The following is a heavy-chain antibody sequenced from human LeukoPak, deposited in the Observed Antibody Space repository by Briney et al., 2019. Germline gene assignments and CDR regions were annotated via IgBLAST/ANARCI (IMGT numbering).Heavy chain of an antibody. V-gene: IGHV4-59*05. CDR2: TYYSGST. D-gene: IGHD3-16*01. Sequence: PGGSLRLSCAASGFTFSTYVMSWVRQAPGKGLEWIGSTYYSGSTYYNPSLKSRVTISVDTSKNQFSLKLSSVTAADTAVYYCARLDYDSTLDCWGQGTLVTVSS. CDR3: ARLDYDSTLDC. J-gene: IGHJ4*02. CDR1: GFTFSTYV.